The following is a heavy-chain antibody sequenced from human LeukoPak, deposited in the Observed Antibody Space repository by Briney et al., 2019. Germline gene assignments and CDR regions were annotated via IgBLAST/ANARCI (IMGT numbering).Heavy chain of an antibody. CDR2: INPNTGGT. CDR1: GYTFTGYY. J-gene: IGHJ4*02. Sequence: GASVKVSCKASGYTFTGYYMHWVRQAPGQGLEWMGWINPNTGGTNYAQKLQGRVTMTTDTSTSTAYMELRSLRSDDTAVYYCARDDYYGSGSYPFDYWGQGTLVTVSS. CDR3: ARDDYYGSGSYPFDY. D-gene: IGHD3-10*01. V-gene: IGHV1-2*02.